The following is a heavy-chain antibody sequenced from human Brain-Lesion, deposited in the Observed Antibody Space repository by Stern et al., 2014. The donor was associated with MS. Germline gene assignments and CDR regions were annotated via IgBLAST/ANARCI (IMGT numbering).Heavy chain of an antibody. V-gene: IGHV4-39*02. Sequence: VQLVQSGPGLVKPSETLSLTCTVSGGSIGRSSYYWGWIRQPPGKGLEWIGNIFYTGSTFYDPSLKSRVTLSVDPSNHPFFLSRNSVTAADTAVYYCARGAGVFDSWGQGTLVTVSP. CDR1: GGSIGRSSYY. J-gene: IGHJ4*02. D-gene: IGHD6-19*01. CDR2: IFYTGST. CDR3: ARGAGVFDS.